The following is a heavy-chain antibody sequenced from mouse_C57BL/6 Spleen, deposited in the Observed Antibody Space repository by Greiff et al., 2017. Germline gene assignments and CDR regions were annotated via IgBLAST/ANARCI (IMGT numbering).Heavy chain of an antibody. Sequence: VQLQQPRAELVRPGSSVKLSCKASGYTFTSYWLDWVKQRPGQGLEWIGNIYPSDSETHYNQKFKDKATLTVDKSSSTAYMQLSSLTSEDSAVYYCARVTTGTAYWGQGTTLTVSS. CDR3: ARVTTGTAY. V-gene: IGHV1-61*01. J-gene: IGHJ2*01. CDR2: IYPSDSET. D-gene: IGHD1-1*01. CDR1: GYTFTSYW.